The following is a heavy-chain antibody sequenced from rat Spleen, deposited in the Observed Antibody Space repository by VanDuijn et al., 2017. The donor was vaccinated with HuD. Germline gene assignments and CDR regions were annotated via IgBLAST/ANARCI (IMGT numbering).Heavy chain of an antibody. V-gene: IGHV5-20*01. D-gene: IGHD1-10*01. Sequence: EVQLVESGGGLVQPGRAMKLSCTASGFTFSSYDMAWVRQAPTKGLEWVASISYDGSATYYRDSVKGRFTISRENAKSTLYLQMDSLRSEDTATYYCTQQLGDWFAYWGQGTLVTVSS. J-gene: IGHJ3*01. CDR3: TQQLGDWFAY. CDR1: GFTFSSYD. CDR2: ISYDGSAT.